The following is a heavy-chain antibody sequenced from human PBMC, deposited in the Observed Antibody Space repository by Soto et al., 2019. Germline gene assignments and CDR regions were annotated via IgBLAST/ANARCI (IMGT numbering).Heavy chain of an antibody. V-gene: IGHV1-46*01. J-gene: IGHJ4*02. CDR2: INPFDGSR. Sequence: GASVKVSCKASGYIFTSYYIHWVRQAPGQGLEWMGWINPFDGSRMFAQKFQGRVTITADKSTSTAYMELSSLRSEDTAVYYCARDGGIKTGNLDYWGQGTLVTVSS. D-gene: IGHD3-10*01. CDR3: ARDGGIKTGNLDY. CDR1: GYIFTSYY.